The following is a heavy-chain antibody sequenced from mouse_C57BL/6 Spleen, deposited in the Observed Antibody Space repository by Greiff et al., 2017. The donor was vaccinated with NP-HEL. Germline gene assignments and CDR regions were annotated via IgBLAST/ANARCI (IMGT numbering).Heavy chain of an antibody. CDR2: INPGSGGT. V-gene: IGHV1-54*01. D-gene: IGHD4-1*01. J-gene: IGHJ1*03. CDR1: GYAFTNYL. CDR3: ARWDVGYFDV. Sequence: VQLQESGAELVRPGTSVKVSCKASGYAFTNYLIEWVKQRPGQGLEWIGVINPGSGGTNYNEKFKGKATLTADKSSSTAYMQLSSLTSEDSAVYFCARWDVGYFDVWGTGTTVTVSS.